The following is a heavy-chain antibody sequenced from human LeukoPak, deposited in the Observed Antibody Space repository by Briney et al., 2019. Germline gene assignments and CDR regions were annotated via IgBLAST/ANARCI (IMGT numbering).Heavy chain of an antibody. Sequence: ASVKVSCKASGYTFTSYGISWVRQAPGQGLEWMGIINPSGGSTSYAQKFQGRVTMTRDMSTSTVYMELSSLRSEDTAVYYCARGVVILPFDYWGQGTLVTVSS. CDR3: ARGVVILPFDY. CDR2: INPSGGST. D-gene: IGHD3-3*01. CDR1: GYTFTSYG. V-gene: IGHV1-46*01. J-gene: IGHJ4*02.